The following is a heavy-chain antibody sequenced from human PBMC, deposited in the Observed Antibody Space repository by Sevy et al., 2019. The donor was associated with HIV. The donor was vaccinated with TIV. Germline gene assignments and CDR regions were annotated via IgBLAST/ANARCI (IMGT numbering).Heavy chain of an antibody. J-gene: IGHJ6*02. CDR3: ARDLGCSGGSCSPIYYYYGMDV. D-gene: IGHD2-15*01. CDR1: GGSISSSNW. CDR2: IYHSGST. V-gene: IGHV4-4*02. Sequence: SETLSLTCAVSGGSISSSNWWSWVRQPPGKGLEWIGEIYHSGSTNYNPSLKSRVTISVDKSKNQFSLKLSSVTAADTAVYYCARDLGCSGGSCSPIYYYYGMDVWGQRTTVTVSS.